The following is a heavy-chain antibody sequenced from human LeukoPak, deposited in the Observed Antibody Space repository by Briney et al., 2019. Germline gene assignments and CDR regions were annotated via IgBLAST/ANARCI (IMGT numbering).Heavy chain of an antibody. CDR3: AKGSSGYFADL. V-gene: IGHV3-23*01. CDR1: GFIFNNYG. CDR2: ISNDGGGT. J-gene: IGHJ5*02. Sequence: GGSLRLSCAASGFIFNNYGPIWVRQAPGKGLEWVSAISNDGGGTTYADFVNGRFTISRDNSKNTLFLQMNSLRAEDTALYYCAKGSSGYFADLWGQGTLVTVSS. D-gene: IGHD3-22*01.